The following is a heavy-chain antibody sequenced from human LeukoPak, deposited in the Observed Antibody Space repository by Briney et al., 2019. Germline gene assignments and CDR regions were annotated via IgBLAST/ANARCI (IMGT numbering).Heavy chain of an antibody. CDR1: GFTFSSYS. V-gene: IGHV3-21*04. Sequence: GGSLRLSCAASGFTFSSYSMNWVRQAPGKGLEWVSSISSSSTYIYSADSVKGRFTISRDNTKNSLYLQMNSLRAEDTAVYYCSKGRTVTGTLALDYWGQGTLVTVSS. J-gene: IGHJ4*02. D-gene: IGHD6-19*01. CDR3: SKGRTVTGTLALDY. CDR2: ISSSSTYI.